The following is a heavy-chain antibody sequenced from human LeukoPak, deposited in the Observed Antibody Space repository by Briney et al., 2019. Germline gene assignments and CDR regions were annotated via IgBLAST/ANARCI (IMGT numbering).Heavy chain of an antibody. CDR3: ATGAGYCTNGVCYLDYFDY. D-gene: IGHD2-8*01. Sequence: GRSLRLSCAASGFTFSSYVMHWVRQAPGKGLEWVAVIWYDGSNKYYADSVKGRFTISRDNSKNTLYLQMNSLRAEDTAVYYCATGAGYCTNGVCYLDYFDYWGQGTLVTVSS. V-gene: IGHV3-33*01. CDR1: GFTFSSYV. J-gene: IGHJ4*02. CDR2: IWYDGSNK.